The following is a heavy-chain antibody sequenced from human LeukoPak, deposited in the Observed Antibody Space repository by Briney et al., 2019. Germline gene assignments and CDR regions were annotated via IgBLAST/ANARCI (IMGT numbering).Heavy chain of an antibody. J-gene: IGHJ1*01. CDR2: INPRFGSS. Sequence: ASVKVSCKASGYTFTSYYIHWVRQAPGQGLEWMGIINPRFGSSRYAQKFQGRVTMTRDTSTSTVYMELSSLRSEDTAVYYCARGYPLSTTAAGTYFQHWGQGTLVTVSS. V-gene: IGHV1-46*01. D-gene: IGHD6-13*01. CDR1: GYTFTSYY. CDR3: ARGYPLSTTAAGTYFQH.